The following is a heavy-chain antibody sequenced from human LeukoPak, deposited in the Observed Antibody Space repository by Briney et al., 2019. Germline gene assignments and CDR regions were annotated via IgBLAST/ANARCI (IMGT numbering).Heavy chain of an antibody. V-gene: IGHV4-34*01. CDR2: INHSGTT. Sequence: SETLSLTCAAYGGSFSAYYWSWIRQSPGKGLEWIGGINHSGTTVYNPSLKSRVTLSVDTSKKQFSLKLNSVTAADTAVYYCAIDYMTGTGNAGGYWGQGTLVTVFS. J-gene: IGHJ4*02. D-gene: IGHD3/OR15-3a*01. CDR3: AIDYMTGTGNAGGY. CDR1: GGSFSAYY.